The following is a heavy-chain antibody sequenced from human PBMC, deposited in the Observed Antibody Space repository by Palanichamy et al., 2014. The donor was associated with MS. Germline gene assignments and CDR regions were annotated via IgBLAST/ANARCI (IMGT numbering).Heavy chain of an antibody. CDR2: IHSGGST. Sequence: EVQLVESGGGLVQPGGSLRLSCAASEFTVSTNYMSWVRQAPGKGLEWVSVIHSGGSTYYADSVKGRFTISRDSSKNTLFLQMSSLRVEDTAVYYCARGGTTIYYYYYGMDVWGQGTTVTVSS. D-gene: IGHD1-26*01. CDR1: EFTVSTNY. V-gene: IGHV3-66*02. CDR3: ARGGTTIYYYYYGMDV. J-gene: IGHJ6*02.